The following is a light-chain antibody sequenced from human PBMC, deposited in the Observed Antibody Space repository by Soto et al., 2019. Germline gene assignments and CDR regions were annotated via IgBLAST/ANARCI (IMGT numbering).Light chain of an antibody. J-gene: IGKJ4*01. CDR2: DAS. CDR3: QQYNSFPLT. Sequence: DIQMTQSPSTLSASVGDRVTITCRASQSISSWLAWYQQKPGKAPKLLIYDASSLESGVPSRFSGSGSGTEFTLTISSLQPDDFATYYCQQYNSFPLTFGGGTTVEIK. V-gene: IGKV1-5*01. CDR1: QSISSW.